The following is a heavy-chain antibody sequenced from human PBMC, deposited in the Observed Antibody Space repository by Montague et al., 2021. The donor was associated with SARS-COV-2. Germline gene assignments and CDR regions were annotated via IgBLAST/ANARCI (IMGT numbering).Heavy chain of an antibody. D-gene: IGHD3-9*01. CDR1: GESFSGFY. CDR2: MNHSGST. V-gene: IGHV4-34*01. Sequence: SETLSLTCAVYGESFSGFYWSWIRQPPGKGLEWIGEMNHSGSTNYNPSLKSRVTISVDTSKNQFSLKLSSVTAADTAVYYCARGVTYYDILTGYYKGNYYYGMDVWGQGTTVTVSS. J-gene: IGHJ6*02. CDR3: ARGVTYYDILTGYYKGNYYYGMDV.